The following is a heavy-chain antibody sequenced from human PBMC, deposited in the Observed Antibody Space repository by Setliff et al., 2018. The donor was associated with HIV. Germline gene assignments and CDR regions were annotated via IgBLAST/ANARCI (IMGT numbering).Heavy chain of an antibody. CDR3: ARDDVAAPGSHHDY. CDR2: IITGNGDT. J-gene: IGHJ4*02. Sequence: ASVKVSCKASGYTFTDYVIRWVRQAPGQRPEWMAWIITGNGDTHYSQKFRDRVTVTRDTSANTAFMELNTPTSEDTAVYYCARDDVAAPGSHHDYWGQGTLVTVSS. V-gene: IGHV1-3*04. D-gene: IGHD6-13*01. CDR1: GYTFTDYV.